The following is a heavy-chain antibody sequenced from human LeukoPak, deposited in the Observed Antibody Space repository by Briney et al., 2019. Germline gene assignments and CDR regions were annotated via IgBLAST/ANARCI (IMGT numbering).Heavy chain of an antibody. CDR3: ARDDYNRH. CDR1: GFTFSSYW. V-gene: IGHV3-74*01. D-gene: IGHD4-11*01. CDR2: IRSDGSST. Sequence: LPGGSLRLSCAASGFTFSSYWMHWVRQAPGKGLVWVSRIRSDGSSTTYADSVKGRFTISRDNTKSTLYLQMNSLRADDTAVYYCARDDYNRHWGQGTLVTVSS. J-gene: IGHJ4*02.